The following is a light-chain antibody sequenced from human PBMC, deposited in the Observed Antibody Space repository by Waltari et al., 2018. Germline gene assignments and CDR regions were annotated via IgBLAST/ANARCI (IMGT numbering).Light chain of an antibody. CDR1: NSDLGSYNL. Sequence: QSALTQPASVSGSPGQSITISCTGTNSDLGSYNLVSWYQQHPGRAPKLVIHEVTKRPSGMSYRFSGSKSGNMASLTISGLQAEDEADYYCSSYASRTSFAIFGGGTKLTVL. V-gene: IGLV2-23*02. J-gene: IGLJ2*01. CDR3: SSYASRTSFAI. CDR2: EVT.